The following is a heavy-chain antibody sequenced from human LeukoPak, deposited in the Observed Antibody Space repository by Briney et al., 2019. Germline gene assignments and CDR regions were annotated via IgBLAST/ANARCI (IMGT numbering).Heavy chain of an antibody. CDR3: ARRAGAYSHPYDY. Sequence: GGSLRPSCTVSGFTVSSNPMSWGRQAPGKGLELVSFIYSDNTHYSDSVKARFTISRDNSKNTLYLQMNSLRAEDTAVYYCARRAGAYSHPYDYWGQGTLVTVSS. V-gene: IGHV3-53*01. J-gene: IGHJ4*02. D-gene: IGHD4/OR15-4a*01. CDR1: GFTVSSNP. CDR2: IYSDNT.